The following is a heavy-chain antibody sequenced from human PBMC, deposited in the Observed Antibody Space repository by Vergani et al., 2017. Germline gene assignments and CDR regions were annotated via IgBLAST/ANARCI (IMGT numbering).Heavy chain of an antibody. CDR2: ISGPGVST. CDR3: GKEEIGLVSYFFDS. J-gene: IGHJ4*01. CDR1: GFTFSNSA. Sequence: EVHLLESGGGLVQSGGSLRLSCAASGFTFSNSALSWVRQAPGRGLAWVSSISGPGVSTYYADSVKGRFSISRDNSKKTVFLQMHSLRAEDTAIYYCGKEEIGLVSYFFDSWGHGILVTVSS. D-gene: IGHD2/OR15-2a*01. V-gene: IGHV3-23*01.